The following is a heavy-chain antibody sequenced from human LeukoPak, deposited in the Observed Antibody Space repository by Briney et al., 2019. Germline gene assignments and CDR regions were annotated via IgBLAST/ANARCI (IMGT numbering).Heavy chain of an antibody. CDR2: IYYSGST. CDR1: GGSISSSSYY. J-gene: IGHJ3*02. D-gene: IGHD2-21*02. Sequence: SETLSLTCTASGGSISSSSYYWGWIRQPPGKGLEWIGSIYYSGSTYYNPSLKSRVTISVDTSKNQFSLKLSSVTAADTAVYYCARHRRWTYCGGDCYSIHAFDIWGQGTMVTVSS. CDR3: ARHRRWTYCGGDCYSIHAFDI. V-gene: IGHV4-39*01.